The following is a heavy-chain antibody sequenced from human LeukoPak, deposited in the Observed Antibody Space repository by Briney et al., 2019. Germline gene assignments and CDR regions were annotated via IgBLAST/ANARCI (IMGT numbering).Heavy chain of an antibody. D-gene: IGHD3-10*01. V-gene: IGHV3-48*03. CDR1: GFTFSSYE. CDR3: ASYGSASFFEY. CDR2: ISSSGSTI. J-gene: IGHJ4*02. Sequence: GGSLRLSCAASGFTFSSYEMNWVRQAPGKGLEWVSYISSSGSTIYYADSVKGRFTISRDNAKNSLYLQMNSLRAEDTAVYYCASYGSASFFEYWGQGTLVTVSS.